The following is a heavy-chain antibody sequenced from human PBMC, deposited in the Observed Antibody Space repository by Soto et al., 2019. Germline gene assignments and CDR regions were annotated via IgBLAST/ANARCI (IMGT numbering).Heavy chain of an antibody. CDR1: GGSISSYY. Sequence: SETLSLTCTVSGGSISSYYWSWIRQPPGKGLEWIGYIYYSGSTNYNPSLKSRVTISVDTSKNQFSLKLSSVTAADTAVYYCARVSDDILTGGYYYYMDVWGKGTTVTVSS. CDR2: IYYSGST. V-gene: IGHV4-59*01. CDR3: ARVSDDILTGGYYYYMDV. D-gene: IGHD3-9*01. J-gene: IGHJ6*03.